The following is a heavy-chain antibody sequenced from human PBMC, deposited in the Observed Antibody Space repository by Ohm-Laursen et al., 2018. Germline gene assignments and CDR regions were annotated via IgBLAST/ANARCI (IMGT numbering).Heavy chain of an antibody. CDR3: AKGLSGGTGHGNWFDP. V-gene: IGHV3-23*01. CDR2: VNGSGRTT. Sequence: SLRLSCTASGFTFSGYAISWVRQAPGKGPEWVSVVNGSGRTTYYRDSVKGRFTISRDNSKNTLYLQMNSLRVEDTAVYYCAKGLSGGTGHGNWFDPWGQGTLVSVSS. D-gene: IGHD3-10*01. CDR1: GFTFSGYA. J-gene: IGHJ5*02.